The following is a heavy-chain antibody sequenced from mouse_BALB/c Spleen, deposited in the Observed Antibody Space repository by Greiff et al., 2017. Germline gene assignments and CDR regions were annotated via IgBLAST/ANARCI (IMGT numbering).Heavy chain of an antibody. CDR3: ARGVPSMVTSYAMDY. D-gene: IGHD2-10*02. CDR2: ISNGGGST. Sequence: DVKLVESGGGLVQPGGSLKLSCAASGFTFSSYTMSWVRQTPEKRLEWVAYISNGGGSTYYPDTVKGRFTISRDNAKNTLYLQMSSLKSEDTAMYYCARGVPSMVTSYAMDYWGQGTSVTVSS. J-gene: IGHJ4*01. V-gene: IGHV5-12-2*01. CDR1: GFTFSSYT.